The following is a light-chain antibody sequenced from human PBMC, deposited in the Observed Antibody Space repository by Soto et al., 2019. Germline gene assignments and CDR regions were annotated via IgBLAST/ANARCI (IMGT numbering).Light chain of an antibody. CDR3: HQYGISP. V-gene: IGKV3-20*01. CDR2: GAS. J-gene: IGKJ4*01. CDR1: QSISSNY. Sequence: EIGLTQSPAALSLSPGERVTRSCRASQSISSNYLAWYQQKPGQAPRLLIYGASSRATGIPDRFSGSGSGTEFSLTIRRLEPEAFAVYYCHQYGISPFGGGTKVDI.